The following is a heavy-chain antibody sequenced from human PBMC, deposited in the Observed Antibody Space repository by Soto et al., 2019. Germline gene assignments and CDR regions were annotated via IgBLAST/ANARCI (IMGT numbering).Heavy chain of an antibody. CDR3: ARVGYYGSGSHPSP. Sequence: GASVKVSCKASGGTFSSYAISWVRHAPGQGLEWMGGIIPIFGTASYAQKFQGRGTITADESTRTAYLELSSLRSDDTAVYHCARVGYYGSGSHPSPWGQGTLVTVSS. CDR2: IIPIFGTA. D-gene: IGHD3-10*01. CDR1: GGTFSSYA. V-gene: IGHV1-69*13. J-gene: IGHJ5*02.